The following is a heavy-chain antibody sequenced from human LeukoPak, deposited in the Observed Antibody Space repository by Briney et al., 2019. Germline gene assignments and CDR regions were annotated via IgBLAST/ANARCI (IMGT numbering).Heavy chain of an antibody. CDR1: GFTFSSYE. V-gene: IGHV3-48*03. D-gene: IGHD3-10*02. CDR2: ISSSGSTI. Sequence: AGGSLRLSCAASGFTFSSYEINCVRQSPGKGLEWVSYISSSGSTIYYADSVKGRFTISRDNAKHSLYLQMSSLRAEDTAVYYCAELGITMIGGVWGKGTTVTISS. J-gene: IGHJ6*04. CDR3: AELGITMIGGV.